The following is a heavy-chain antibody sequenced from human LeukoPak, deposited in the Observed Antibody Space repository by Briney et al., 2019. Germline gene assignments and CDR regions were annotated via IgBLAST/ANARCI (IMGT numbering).Heavy chain of an antibody. CDR3: ARGTDWFDP. CDR1: GGTFSSYA. J-gene: IGHJ5*02. CDR2: IIPIFGTA. V-gene: IGHV1-69*13. Sequence: ASVKVSCKASGGTFSSYAISWVRQAPGQGLEWMGGIIPIFGTANYAQKFQGRVTITADESTSTAYMELSSLRSDDTAVYYCARGTDWFDPWGQGTLVTVSS. D-gene: IGHD1-1*01.